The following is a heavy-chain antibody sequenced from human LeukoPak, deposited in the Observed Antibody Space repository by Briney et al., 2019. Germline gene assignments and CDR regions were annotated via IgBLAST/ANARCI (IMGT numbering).Heavy chain of an antibody. D-gene: IGHD3-22*01. CDR3: AKIVADYYDSSGYYWGPKTFDY. V-gene: IGHV3-7*03. J-gene: IGHJ4*02. CDR2: IKQDGSEK. CDR1: GFTFSSYW. Sequence: GGSLRLSCAASGFTFSSYWMSWVRQAPGKGLEWVANIKQDGSEKYYVDSVKGRFTISRDNSKNTLYLQMNSLRAEDTAVYYCAKIVADYYDSSGYYWGPKTFDYWGQGTLVTVSS.